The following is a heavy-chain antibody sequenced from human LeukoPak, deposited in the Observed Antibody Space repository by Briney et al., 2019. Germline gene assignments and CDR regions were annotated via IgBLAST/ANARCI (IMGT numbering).Heavy chain of an antibody. CDR3: ARAAPWFGEFDAFDI. J-gene: IGHJ3*02. D-gene: IGHD3-10*01. CDR1: GGSIISNY. Sequence: SETLSLTCTVSGGSIISNYWSWIRQPPGKGLEWIGYIYYSGSTSYNPSLKSRVTISVDTSKNQFSLKLSSVTAADTAVYYCARAAPWFGEFDAFDIWGQGTMVTVSS. CDR2: IYYSGST. V-gene: IGHV4-59*01.